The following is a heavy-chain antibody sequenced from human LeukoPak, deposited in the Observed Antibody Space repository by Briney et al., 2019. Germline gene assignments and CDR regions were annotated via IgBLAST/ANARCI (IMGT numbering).Heavy chain of an antibody. V-gene: IGHV3-53*01. CDR3: ARGRDSSGWYVYDY. CDR1: GFTVSSYY. D-gene: IGHD6-19*01. J-gene: IGHJ4*02. Sequence: SGGSLRLSCAASGFTVSSYYMSWVRQAPGKGLEWVSVIYSGGSTYYADSVKGRFTISRDNSKNTLYLQMNSLRAEDTAVYYCARGRDSSGWYVYDYWGQGTLVTVSS. CDR2: IYSGGST.